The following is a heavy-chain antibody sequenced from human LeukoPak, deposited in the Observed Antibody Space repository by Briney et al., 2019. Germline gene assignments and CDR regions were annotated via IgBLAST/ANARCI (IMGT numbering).Heavy chain of an antibody. V-gene: IGHV4-30-4*01. J-gene: IGHJ4*02. Sequence: SETLSLTCPVSGGSISSGDYYWSWIRQPPGKGLEWIGYIYYSGSTYYNPSLKSRVTISVDTSKNQFSLKLSSVTAADTAVYYCARGVYYDSSGLDYWGQGTLVTVSS. CDR1: GGSISSGDYY. CDR3: ARGVYYDSSGLDY. CDR2: IYYSGST. D-gene: IGHD3-22*01.